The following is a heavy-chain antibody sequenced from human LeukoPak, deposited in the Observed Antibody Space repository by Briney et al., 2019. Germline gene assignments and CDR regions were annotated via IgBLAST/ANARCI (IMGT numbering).Heavy chain of an antibody. CDR2: IYSGGST. J-gene: IGHJ6*02. V-gene: IGHV3-53*01. Sequence: GGSLRLSCAASGFTVSSNYMSWVRQAPGKGLEWVSVIYSGGSTYYADSVKGRFTISRGNSKNTLYLQMNSLRAEDTAVYYCARLLYYYDSSGYYYYYGMDVWGQGSTVTVSS. CDR3: ARLLYYYDSSGYYYYYGMDV. D-gene: IGHD3-22*01. CDR1: GFTVSSNY.